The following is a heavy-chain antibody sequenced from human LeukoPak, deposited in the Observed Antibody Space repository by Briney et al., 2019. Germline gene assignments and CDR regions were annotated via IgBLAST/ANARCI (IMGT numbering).Heavy chain of an antibody. Sequence: SETLSLTCAVYGGSFSGYYWSWIRQPPGKGLKWIGEINHSGSTNYNPSLKSRVTISVDTSKNQFSLKLSSVTAADTAVYYCARSSGLERPYYFDYWGQGPLVTVSS. CDR2: INHSGST. CDR3: ARSSGLERPYYFDY. V-gene: IGHV4-34*01. CDR1: GGSFSGYY. D-gene: IGHD6-6*01. J-gene: IGHJ4*02.